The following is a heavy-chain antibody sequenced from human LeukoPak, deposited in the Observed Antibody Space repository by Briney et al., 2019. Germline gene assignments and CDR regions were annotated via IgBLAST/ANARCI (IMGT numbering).Heavy chain of an antibody. CDR2: ISGSGGST. Sequence: GGSLRLSCAASGFTVSSNYMSWVRQAPGKGLEWVSGISGSGGSTYYADSVKGRFTISRDNSKNTLHLQMNSLRAEDTAVYYCAKGDNIVVVPAVSLGSWGQGTLVTVSS. CDR3: AKGDNIVVVPAVSLGS. D-gene: IGHD2-2*01. V-gene: IGHV3-23*01. J-gene: IGHJ4*02. CDR1: GFTVSSNY.